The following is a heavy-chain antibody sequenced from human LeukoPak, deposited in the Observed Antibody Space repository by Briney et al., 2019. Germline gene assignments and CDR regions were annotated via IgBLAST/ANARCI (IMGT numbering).Heavy chain of an antibody. CDR1: GGSISSSSYY. J-gene: IGHJ4*02. CDR3: ARRIARSSSGFDY. V-gene: IGHV4-39*01. Sequence: PSETLSLTCTVSGGSISSSSYYWGWIRQPPGKGLEWIGTTYYSGSTYYNPSLKSRVTVSVDTSKNQFSLKLSSVTAADTAVYYCARRIARSSSGFDYWGQGTLVTVSS. D-gene: IGHD6-6*01. CDR2: TYYSGST.